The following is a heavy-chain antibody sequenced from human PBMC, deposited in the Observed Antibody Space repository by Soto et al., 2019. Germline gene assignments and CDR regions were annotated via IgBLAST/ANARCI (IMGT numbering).Heavy chain of an antibody. CDR3: ARDTCSSTSCYEVNWFDP. J-gene: IGHJ5*02. CDR2: ISSSSSYI. D-gene: IGHD2-2*01. V-gene: IGHV3-21*01. Sequence: GGSLRLSCAASGFTFSSYSMNWVRQAPGKGLEWVSSISSSSSYIYYADSVKGRFTISRDNAKNSLYLQMNSLRAEDTAVYYCARDTCSSTSCYEVNWFDPWGQGTLVTVSS. CDR1: GFTFSSYS.